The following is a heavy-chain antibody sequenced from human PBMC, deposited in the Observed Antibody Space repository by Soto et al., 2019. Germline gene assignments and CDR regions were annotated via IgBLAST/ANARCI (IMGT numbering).Heavy chain of an antibody. CDR1: GFTFTSSA. D-gene: IGHD3-3*01. J-gene: IGHJ4*02. V-gene: IGHV1-58*02. Sequence: GASVKVSCKASGFTFTSSAMQWVRQARGQRLEWIGWIVVGSGNTNYAQKFQERVTITRDMSTSTAYMELSSLRSEDTAVYYCAADVTYDFWRPAPELDYWGQGTLVTVSS. CDR2: IVVGSGNT. CDR3: AADVTYDFWRPAPELDY.